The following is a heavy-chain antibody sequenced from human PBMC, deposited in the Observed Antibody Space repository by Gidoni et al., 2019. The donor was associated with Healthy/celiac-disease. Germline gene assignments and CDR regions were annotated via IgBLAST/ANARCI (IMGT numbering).Heavy chain of an antibody. CDR2: IYYSGST. CDR3: ARQVGDSGYDLDY. V-gene: IGHV4-39*01. J-gene: IGHJ4*02. Sequence: LEWIGSIYYSGSTYYTPSLKSRVTISVDTSKNQFSLKLSSVTAADTAVYYCARQVGDSGYDLDYWGQGTLVTVSS. D-gene: IGHD5-12*01.